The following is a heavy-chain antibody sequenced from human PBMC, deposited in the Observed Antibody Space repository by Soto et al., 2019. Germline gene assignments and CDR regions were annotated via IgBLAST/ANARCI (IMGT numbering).Heavy chain of an antibody. CDR2: VRSTTNNYAT. CDR1: GFAFNDSA. Sequence: DVQVVQSGGGLVQPGGSLTLSCAASGFAFNDSAMHWVRQASGKGLEWVARVRSTTNNYATAYPVSVRGRFTVSRDDSMGTTYLQMNSLKTEDTAMYYCTNNFVWCQGVLVTVSS. J-gene: IGHJ4*02. CDR3: TNNFV. V-gene: IGHV3-73*01.